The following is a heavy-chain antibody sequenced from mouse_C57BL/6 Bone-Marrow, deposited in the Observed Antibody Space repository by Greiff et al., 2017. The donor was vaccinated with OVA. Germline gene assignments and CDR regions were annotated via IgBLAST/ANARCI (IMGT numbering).Heavy chain of an antibody. CDR3: ARGGPVVAFDY. D-gene: IGHD1-1*01. CDR2: IYPGSGST. CDR1: GYTFTSYW. Sequence: QVHVKQPGAELVKPGASVKMSCKASGYTFTSYWITWVKQRPGQGLEWIGDIYPGSGSTNYNEKFKSKATLTVDTSSSTAYMQLSSLTSEDSAVYYCARGGPVVAFDYWGQGTTLTVSS. V-gene: IGHV1-55*01. J-gene: IGHJ2*01.